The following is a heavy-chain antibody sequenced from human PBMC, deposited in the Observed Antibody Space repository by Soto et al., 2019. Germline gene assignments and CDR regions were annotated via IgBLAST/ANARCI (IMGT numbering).Heavy chain of an antibody. CDR2: INSEGSTT. CDR1: GFTFSTYW. J-gene: IGHJ5*02. CDR3: VTVGTGCYNRLYP. Sequence: EVQLVESGGGLVQPGGSLRLSCAASGFTFSTYWMHWVRQAPGKGLVWVSRINSEGSTTTYADSVKGRFTISRDNAKNTLYLQMNSLRSEDTAGYVCVTVGTGCYNRLYPWGQGTLVSVSS. D-gene: IGHD7-27*01. V-gene: IGHV3-74*01.